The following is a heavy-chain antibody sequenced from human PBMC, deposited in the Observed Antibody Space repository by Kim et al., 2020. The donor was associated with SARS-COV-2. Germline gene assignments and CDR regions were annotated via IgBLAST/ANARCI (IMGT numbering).Heavy chain of an antibody. CDR3: ATAPITTVTRGSWFDP. V-gene: IGHV1-24*01. Sequence: ASVKVSCKVSGYTLIELPMHWVRQAPGKGLEWMGGFDPEDAETIYAQKFQGRVTMTEDTSTDTAYMELRSLRSEDTAVYYCATAPITTVTRGSWFDPWGQGTLVTVPS. CDR2: FDPEDAET. CDR1: GYTLIELP. J-gene: IGHJ5*02. D-gene: IGHD4-17*01.